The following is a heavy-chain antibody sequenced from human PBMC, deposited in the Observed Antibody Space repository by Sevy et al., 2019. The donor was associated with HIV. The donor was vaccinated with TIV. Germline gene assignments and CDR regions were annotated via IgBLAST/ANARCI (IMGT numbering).Heavy chain of an antibody. J-gene: IGHJ4*02. CDR3: AREGPRIAQFDN. Sequence: SETLSLTCTVSGASISSNTYYWGWIRQPPGKDLDWIGSLYFSGSAYYNPSLKGRVTISVDTSKNQFSLKVRSVTATDTAVYYCAREGPRIAQFDNWGQGTLVTVSS. V-gene: IGHV4-39*02. D-gene: IGHD6-13*01. CDR1: GASISSNTYY. CDR2: LYFSGSA.